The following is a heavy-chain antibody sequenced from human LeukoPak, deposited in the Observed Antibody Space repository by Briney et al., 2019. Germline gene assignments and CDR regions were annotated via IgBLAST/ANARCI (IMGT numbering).Heavy chain of an antibody. CDR1: GFTFSSYG. Sequence: GGSLRLSCAASGFTFSSYGMSWVRQAPGKGLEWVSAISGSGGSTYYADSVKGRFTISRDNSKTTLYLQMNSLRAEDTAVYYCARDWGTYYYDSSGQSPAFQHWGQGTLVTASS. J-gene: IGHJ1*01. D-gene: IGHD3-22*01. CDR2: ISGSGGST. V-gene: IGHV3-23*01. CDR3: ARDWGTYYYDSSGQSPAFQH.